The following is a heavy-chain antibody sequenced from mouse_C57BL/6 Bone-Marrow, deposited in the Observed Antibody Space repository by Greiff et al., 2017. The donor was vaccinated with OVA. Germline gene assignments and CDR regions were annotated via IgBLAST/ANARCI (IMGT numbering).Heavy chain of an antibody. V-gene: IGHV1-5*01. D-gene: IGHD2-4*01. CDR1: GYTFTSYW. CDR3: SYYDSDGWNDY. J-gene: IGHJ2*01. CDR2: IYPGNSDT. Sequence: EVQLQQSGTVLARPGASVKMSCKTSGYTFTSYWMHWVKQRPGQGLEWIGAIYPGNSDTSYNQKFKGKAKLTAVTSASTAYMELSSLTNEDSAVYYCSYYDSDGWNDYWGQGTTLTVSS.